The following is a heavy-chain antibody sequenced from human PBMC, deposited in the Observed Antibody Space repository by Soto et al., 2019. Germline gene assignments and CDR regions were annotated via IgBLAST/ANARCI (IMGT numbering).Heavy chain of an antibody. CDR3: ARLGGTGYYAGSVY. CDR2: INRNGGSL. V-gene: IGHV3-20*04. J-gene: IGHJ4*02. Sequence: PGGSLRLSCAASGFTFSSYAMSWVRQAPGKGLEWVSGINRNGGSLGYADSVKGRFTISTDNVKNSLYLQMNSLRAEDTALYYCARLGGTGYYAGSVYWGQGTQVTVSS. CDR1: GFTFSSYA. D-gene: IGHD3-9*01.